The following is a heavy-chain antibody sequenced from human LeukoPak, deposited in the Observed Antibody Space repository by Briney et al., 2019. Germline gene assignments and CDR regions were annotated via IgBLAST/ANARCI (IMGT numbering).Heavy chain of an antibody. CDR2: IYYSGST. D-gene: IGHD4-17*01. CDR1: GGSISSYY. CDR3: ARVRDPVTFYFDH. J-gene: IGHJ4*02. V-gene: IGHV4-59*01. Sequence: SETLSLTCTVSGGSISSYYWSWIRQPPGKGLEWIGYIYYSGSTNYNPSLKSRVTISVDTSKNQFSLKLSSVTAADTAVYYCARVRDPVTFYFDHWGQGTLVTVSS.